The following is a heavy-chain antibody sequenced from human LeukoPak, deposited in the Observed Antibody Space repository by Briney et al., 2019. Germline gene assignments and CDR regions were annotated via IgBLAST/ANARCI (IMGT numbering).Heavy chain of an antibody. J-gene: IGHJ4*02. CDR1: GGSISSSTFY. CDR3: ARRDLRELDY. Sequence: SETLSLTCTVSGGSISSSTFYWGWIRQAPWKGLEWIGSIYSNGGTYYNPSLKSRVTISVDTSKNQFSLRLSSVTAADTAVYYCARRDLRELDYWGQGTLVTVSS. CDR2: IYSNGGT. V-gene: IGHV4-39*01. D-gene: IGHD1-7*01.